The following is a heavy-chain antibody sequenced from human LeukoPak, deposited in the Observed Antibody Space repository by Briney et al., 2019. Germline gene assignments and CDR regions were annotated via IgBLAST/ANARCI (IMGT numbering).Heavy chain of an antibody. CDR1: GFTFSSYS. D-gene: IGHD6-19*01. CDR2: ISSSSSYI. V-gene: IGHV3-21*01. CDR3: ARVPSGRLGFSDY. J-gene: IGHJ4*02. Sequence: GGSLRLSCAASGFTFSSYSMNWVRQAPGKGLEWVSSISSSSSYIYYADSVKGRFTISRDNAKNSLYLQMNSLRAEDTAVYYCARVPSGRLGFSDYWGQGTLVTVSS.